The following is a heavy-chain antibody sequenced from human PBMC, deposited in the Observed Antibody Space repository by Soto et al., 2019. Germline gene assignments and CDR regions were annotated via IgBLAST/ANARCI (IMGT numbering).Heavy chain of an antibody. CDR1: GFTFTSYA. Sequence: GGSLRLSCAASGFTFTSYAMSWVRQALGKGLEWVAIISGSAGRTYYADSVKGRFTISRDNFKNTLYLQMNSLRAEDTAVYHCAKVTSARVFYFGLDVWGQGTTVTVSS. V-gene: IGHV3-23*01. J-gene: IGHJ6*02. CDR3: AKVTSARVFYFGLDV. CDR2: ISGSAGRT. D-gene: IGHD2-2*01.